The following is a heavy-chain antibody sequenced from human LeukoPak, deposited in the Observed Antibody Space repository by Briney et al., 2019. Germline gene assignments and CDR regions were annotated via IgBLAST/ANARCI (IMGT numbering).Heavy chain of an antibody. D-gene: IGHD6-19*01. CDR1: GFTFSSYA. CDR2: ISYDGSKQ. J-gene: IGHJ6*03. V-gene: IGHV3-30-3*01. Sequence: GGSLRLSCGAAGFTFSSYAMHWVRQAPGKGLEWVALISYDGSKQYYADSGKGRFTISRDNSKKTLYLQMNSLRRDDTAVYYCARGVGGGISVAGPDYYYYMDVWGKGTTVTVSS. CDR3: ARGVGGGISVAGPDYYYYMDV.